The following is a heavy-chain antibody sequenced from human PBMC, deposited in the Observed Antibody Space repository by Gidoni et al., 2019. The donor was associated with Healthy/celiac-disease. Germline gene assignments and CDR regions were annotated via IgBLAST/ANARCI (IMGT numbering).Heavy chain of an antibody. V-gene: IGHV4-59*01. J-gene: IGHJ6*02. D-gene: IGHD3-22*01. Sequence: QVQLQSAGPGLVKPSETLAITCTVSGGAISGYYWPWIRQPPGQGLEWIGYIYSSGITNYNPSLTSRFTMSVDTSTNRFSLKLSAVTAADTAVYYFARDPADYDSTEYPDYSGMDVWGQGTTVTVSS. CDR3: ARDPADYDSTEYPDYSGMDV. CDR2: IYSSGIT. CDR1: GGAISGYY.